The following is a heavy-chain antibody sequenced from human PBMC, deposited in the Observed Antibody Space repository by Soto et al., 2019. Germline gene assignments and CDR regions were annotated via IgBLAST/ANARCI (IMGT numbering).Heavy chain of an antibody. CDR3: VKDNRGSY. D-gene: IGHD3-10*01. J-gene: IGHJ4*02. CDR1: GFTFSTCW. Sequence: GGSLRLSCAASGFTFSTCWMMWVRQAPGKGLEWVANINQDGSERYYVDSVKGRFTISRDNAKNSLYVQMNSLRAEDTAVYYCVKDNRGSYWGQGTLVTVSS. V-gene: IGHV3-7*01. CDR2: INQDGSER.